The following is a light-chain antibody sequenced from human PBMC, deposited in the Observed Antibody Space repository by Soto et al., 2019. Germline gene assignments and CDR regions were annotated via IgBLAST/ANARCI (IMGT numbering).Light chain of an antibody. J-gene: IGKJ1*01. CDR3: QQYNNFWT. V-gene: IGKV1-5*01. CDR1: QSISSW. CDR2: DGS. Sequence: DIQMTQSPSALSASVGDRVTITCRASQSISSWLAWYQQKPGRAPRLLIYDGSHLERGVPSRFSGSGSGTEFSLTISDLQPDDLATYYCQQYNNFWTFGPGTRWIS.